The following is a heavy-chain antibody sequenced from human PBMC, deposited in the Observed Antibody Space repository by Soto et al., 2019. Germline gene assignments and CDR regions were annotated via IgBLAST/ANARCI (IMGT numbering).Heavy chain of an antibody. D-gene: IGHD3-16*02. CDR1: GVSISSYF. CDR3: ARIGGYHGPLDY. CDR2: TYHRGST. Sequence: PSETLSLTCSVSGVSISSYFWSWIRQPPGRGLEWIGYTYHRGSTNYSPSLKSRVAISLDTSENQFSLKVNSVTAADTAVYYCARIGGYHGPLDYWGPGTPVTVSS. J-gene: IGHJ4*02. V-gene: IGHV4-59*01.